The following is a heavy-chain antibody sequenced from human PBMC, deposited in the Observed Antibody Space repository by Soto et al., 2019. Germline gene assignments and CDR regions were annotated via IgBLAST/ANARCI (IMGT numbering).Heavy chain of an antibody. CDR3: AKDRGYSYDY. Sequence: GGSLRLSCAASGFTFSSYGMHWVRQAPGKGLEWVAVISYDGSNKYYADSVKGRFTISRDNSKNTLYLQMNSLRAEDMAVYYCAKDRGYSYDYWGQGTLVTVSS. J-gene: IGHJ4*02. CDR2: ISYDGSNK. CDR1: GFTFSSYG. V-gene: IGHV3-30*18. D-gene: IGHD5-18*01.